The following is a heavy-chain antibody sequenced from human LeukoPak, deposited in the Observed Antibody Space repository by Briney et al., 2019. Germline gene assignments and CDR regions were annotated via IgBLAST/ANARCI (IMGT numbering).Heavy chain of an antibody. CDR3: ASRPGAYYFDY. J-gene: IGHJ4*02. D-gene: IGHD3-10*01. Sequence: PGGSLRLSCAASGFTFSNYWMSWVRQAPGKGLEWVANIKQDGSEKYYVDSVKGRFTISRDNAKNSLYLQMNSLRAEDTAVYYCASRPGAYYFDYWGQGTLVTVSS. CDR1: GFTFSNYW. CDR2: IKQDGSEK. V-gene: IGHV3-7*01.